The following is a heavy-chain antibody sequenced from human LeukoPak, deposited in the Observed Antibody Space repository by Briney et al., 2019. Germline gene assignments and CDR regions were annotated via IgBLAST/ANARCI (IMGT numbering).Heavy chain of an antibody. CDR2: IYYSGST. J-gene: IGHJ5*02. D-gene: IGHD3-10*01. Sequence: SETLSLTYTVSGGSISSYYWSWIRQPPGKGLEWIGYIYYSGSTNYKPSLKSRVTISVDTSKNQFSLKLSSVTAADTAVYYCARGAYYGSGNDFRFDPWGQGTLVTVSS. V-gene: IGHV4-59*01. CDR3: ARGAYYGSGNDFRFDP. CDR1: GGSISSYY.